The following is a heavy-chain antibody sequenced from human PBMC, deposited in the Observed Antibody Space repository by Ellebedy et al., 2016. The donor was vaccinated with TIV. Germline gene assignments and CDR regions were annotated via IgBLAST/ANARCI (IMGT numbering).Heavy chain of an antibody. Sequence: SETLSLXCTVSGGSISSYYWSWIRQPAGKGLEWIGRIYTSGSTNYNPSLKSRVTMSVDTSKNQFSLKLSSVTAADTAVYYCARDIGLLWFGDGEVWFDPWGQGTLVTVSS. CDR2: IYTSGST. D-gene: IGHD3-10*01. V-gene: IGHV4-4*07. J-gene: IGHJ5*02. CDR3: ARDIGLLWFGDGEVWFDP. CDR1: GGSISSYY.